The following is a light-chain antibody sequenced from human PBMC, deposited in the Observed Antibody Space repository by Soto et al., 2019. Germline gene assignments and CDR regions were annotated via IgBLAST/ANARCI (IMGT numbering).Light chain of an antibody. CDR1: QSVLYSSNNKDY. V-gene: IGKV4-1*01. CDR3: QQYYITPPT. CDR2: WAS. Sequence: DIVMTQSPDSLAVSLGERATINCKSSQSVLYSSNNKDYLAWYQQKPGQPPKLLIYWASTRESGVPDRFRGSGSGTDFTLTISSLQAEDVVVYHCQQYYITPPTFGQGTKLEIK. J-gene: IGKJ2*01.